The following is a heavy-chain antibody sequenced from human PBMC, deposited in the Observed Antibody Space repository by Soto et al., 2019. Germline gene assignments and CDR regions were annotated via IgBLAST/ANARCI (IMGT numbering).Heavy chain of an antibody. CDR2: MNPNSGNT. CDR3: ARNPEIRYFDWLLVRDYYYYGMDV. D-gene: IGHD3-9*01. CDR1: GYTFTIYD. V-gene: IGHV1-8*01. Sequence: ASVKVSCKASGYTFTIYDINWVRQATGQGLEWMGWMNPNSGNTGYAQKFQGRVTMTRNTSISTAYMELSSLRSEDTAVYYCARNPEIRYFDWLLVRDYYYYGMDVWGQGTTVTVSS. J-gene: IGHJ6*02.